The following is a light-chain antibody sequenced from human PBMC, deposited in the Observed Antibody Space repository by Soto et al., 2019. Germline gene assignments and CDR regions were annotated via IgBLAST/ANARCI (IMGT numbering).Light chain of an antibody. V-gene: IGKV1-39*01. CDR3: QQSYSTPYT. CDR1: QSISSY. CDR2: AAS. Sequence: DIQMTQSPSSLSASVGDRVTITCRASQSISSYLNWYQQKPGKAPKLPIYAASSLQSGVPSRFSGSGSGTDLTLTISSLQPEDFATYYCQQSYSTPYTFGQGTKVDIK. J-gene: IGKJ2*01.